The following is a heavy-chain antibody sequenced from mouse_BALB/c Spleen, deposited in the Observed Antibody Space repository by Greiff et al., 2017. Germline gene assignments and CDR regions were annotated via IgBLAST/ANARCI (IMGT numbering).Heavy chain of an antibody. V-gene: IGHV1-69*02. CDR3: AFTTATTMDY. CDR2: IDPSDSYT. D-gene: IGHD1-2*01. CDR1: GYTFTSYW. J-gene: IGHJ4*01. Sequence: QVQLQQPGAELVKPGASVKLSCKASGYTFTSYWMHWVKQRPGQGLEWIGEIDPSDSYTNYNQKFKGKATLTVDKSSSTAYMQLSSLTSEDSAVYYCAFTTATTMDYWGQGTSVTVSS.